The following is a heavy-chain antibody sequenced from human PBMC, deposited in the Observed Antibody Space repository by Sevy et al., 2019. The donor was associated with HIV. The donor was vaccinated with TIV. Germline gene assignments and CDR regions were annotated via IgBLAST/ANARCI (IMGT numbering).Heavy chain of an antibody. J-gene: IGHJ3*01. D-gene: IGHD6-13*01. Sequence: GGYLRLSCAASGFTFFSHVMSCVRQAPGKGLEWVSGLSGSGGTTYYADSVKGRFSISRDNSKNKLYLQISSLRIEDSAVYYCASGTTDSSISWVFDVWGQGTMVTVSS. CDR1: GFTFFSHV. V-gene: IGHV3-23*01. CDR3: ASGTTDSSISWVFDV. CDR2: LSGSGGTT.